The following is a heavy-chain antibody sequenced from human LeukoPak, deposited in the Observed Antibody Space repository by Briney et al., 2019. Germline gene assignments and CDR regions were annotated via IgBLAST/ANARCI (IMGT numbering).Heavy chain of an antibody. CDR3: ARDISAGRVDY. Sequence: GGSLRLSCAASGFTVSSDYMSWVRQAPGKGLEWVSYISSSGSTIYYADSVKGRFTISRDNAKNSLYLQMNSLRAEDTAVYYCARDISAGRVDYLGQGTLVTVSS. V-gene: IGHV3-48*01. CDR2: ISSSGSTI. J-gene: IGHJ4*02. CDR1: GFTVSSDY.